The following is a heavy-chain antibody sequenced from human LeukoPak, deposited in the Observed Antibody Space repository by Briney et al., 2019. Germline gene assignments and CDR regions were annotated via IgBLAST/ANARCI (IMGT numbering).Heavy chain of an antibody. CDR1: GFTFSSYA. D-gene: IGHD6-19*01. J-gene: IGHJ5*02. V-gene: IGHV3-23*01. CDR2: ISGSGGST. Sequence: PGGSLRLSCAASGFTFSSYAMSWVRQAPGKGLEWVSAISGSGGSTYYADSVKGRFTISRDNSKNTLYLQMNSLRAEDTAVYYCAIVSFVRSGWPVDWFDPWGQGTLVTVSS. CDR3: AIVSFVRSGWPVDWFDP.